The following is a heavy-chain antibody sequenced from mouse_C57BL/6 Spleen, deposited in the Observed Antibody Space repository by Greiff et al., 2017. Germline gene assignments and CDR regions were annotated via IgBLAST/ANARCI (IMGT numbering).Heavy chain of an antibody. V-gene: IGHV1-69*01. CDR2: IDPSDSYT. CDR3: ARGDSSGPDY. CDR1: GYTFTSYW. Sequence: QVQLQPPGAELVMPGASVKLSCKASGYTFTSYWMHWVKQRPGQGLEWIGEIDPSDSYTNYNQKFKGKSTLTVDKSSSTAYMQLSSLTSEDSAVYYCARGDSSGPDYWGQGTTLTVSS. D-gene: IGHD3-2*02. J-gene: IGHJ2*01.